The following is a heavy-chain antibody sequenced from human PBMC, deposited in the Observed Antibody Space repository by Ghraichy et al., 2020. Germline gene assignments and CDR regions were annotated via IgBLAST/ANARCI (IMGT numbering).Heavy chain of an antibody. Sequence: SETLSLTCTVSGGSISSYYWSWIRQPPGKGLEWIGYIYYSGSTNYNPSLKSRVTISVDTSKNQFSLKLSSVTAADTAVYYCAREREEMATIGSGYFDYWGQGTLVTVSS. J-gene: IGHJ4*02. V-gene: IGHV4-59*01. CDR3: AREREEMATIGSGYFDY. D-gene: IGHD5-24*01. CDR2: IYYSGST. CDR1: GGSISSYY.